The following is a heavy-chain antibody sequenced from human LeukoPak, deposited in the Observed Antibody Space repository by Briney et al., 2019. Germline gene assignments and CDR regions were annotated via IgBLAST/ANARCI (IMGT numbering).Heavy chain of an antibody. CDR2: IFNSGST. J-gene: IGHJ3*02. D-gene: IGHD1-1*01. CDR3: AKDRATYLSPKEAFDI. CDR1: GGSISSSKYY. Sequence: SETLSLTCTVSGGSISSSKYYWGWIRQPPGKGLEWIGTIFNSGSTHYNPSLKSRVTISVDTSKNQFSLNLSSVTAADTAVYYCAKDRATYLSPKEAFDIWGQGTMVTVSS. V-gene: IGHV4-39*02.